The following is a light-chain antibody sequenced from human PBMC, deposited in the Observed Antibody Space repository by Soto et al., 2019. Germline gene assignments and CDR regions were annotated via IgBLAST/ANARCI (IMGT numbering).Light chain of an antibody. CDR1: QSVSSY. V-gene: IGKV3-11*01. J-gene: IGKJ4*01. CDR2: DAS. CDR3: QNYNSALT. Sequence: EIVLTQSPATLSLSPGERATLSCRASQSVSSYLAWYQQKPGQAPRLLIYDASNRATGIPARFSGSGSGTDFTLTISSLEPEDVATYYCQNYNSALTFGGGTKVEIK.